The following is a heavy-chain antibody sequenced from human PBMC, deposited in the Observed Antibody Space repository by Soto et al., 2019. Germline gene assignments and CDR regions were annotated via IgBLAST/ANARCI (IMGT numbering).Heavy chain of an antibody. J-gene: IGHJ4*02. D-gene: IGHD3-22*01. V-gene: IGHV1-8*01. CDR3: ARGRSMWLLPHSFDY. CDR1: GYTFTSYD. Sequence: EASVKVSCKASGYTFTSYDINWVRQATGQGLEWMGWMNPNSGNTGYAQKFQGRVTVTRNTSISTAYMELSSLRSEDTAVYYCARGRSMWLLPHSFDYWGQGTLVTVSS. CDR2: MNPNSGNT.